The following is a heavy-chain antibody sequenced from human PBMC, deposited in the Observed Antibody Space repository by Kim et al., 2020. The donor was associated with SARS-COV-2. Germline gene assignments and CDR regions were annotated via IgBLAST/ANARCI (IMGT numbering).Heavy chain of an antibody. J-gene: IGHJ4*03. V-gene: IGHV3-9*01. Sequence: GRFTISRDNAKNSLYLQMDSLRADDTAFYYCAKDVSYAQTTFGVVGSFDYWGRGTLVTVSS. CDR3: AKDVSYAQTTFGVVGSFDY. D-gene: IGHD3-3*01.